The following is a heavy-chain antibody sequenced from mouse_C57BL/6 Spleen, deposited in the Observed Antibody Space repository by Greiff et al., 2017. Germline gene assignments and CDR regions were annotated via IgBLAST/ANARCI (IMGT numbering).Heavy chain of an antibody. V-gene: IGHV1-15*01. CDR3: ARQPYYYGSRGGYFDY. D-gene: IGHD1-1*01. CDR2: IDPETGGT. CDR1: GYTFTDYE. Sequence: QVQLQQSGAELVRPGASVTLSCKASGYTFTDYEMHWVKQTPVHGLEWIGAIDPETGGTAYNQKFKGKAILTADKSSSTAYMELRSLTSEDSAVYFCARQPYYYGSRGGYFDYWGQGTTLTVSS. J-gene: IGHJ2*01.